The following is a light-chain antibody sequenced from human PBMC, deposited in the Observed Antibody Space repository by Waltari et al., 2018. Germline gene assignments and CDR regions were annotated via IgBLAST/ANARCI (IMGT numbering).Light chain of an antibody. V-gene: IGKV3-20*01. CDR2: AAS. CDR3: QQYAKAPDT. CDR1: QTFNSNY. Sequence: EIVLTQSPGTLSLSPGERATLSCRASQTFNSNYLAWYQPKPGQVPRLLIDAASKRATDIPDRFSGSGSGTDFTLTISRLEPEDFAVYYCQQYAKAPDTFGQGTRLEIK. J-gene: IGKJ2*01.